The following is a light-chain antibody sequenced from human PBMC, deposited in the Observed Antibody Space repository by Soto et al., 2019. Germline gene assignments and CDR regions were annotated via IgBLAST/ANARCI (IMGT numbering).Light chain of an antibody. CDR2: EDN. V-gene: IGLV6-57*04. CDR1: SGSIASNY. J-gene: IGLJ2*01. Sequence: NFMLTQPHSVSESPGKTVTISCTRSSGSIASNYVQWYQQRPGSAPTTVIYEDNQRPSGVPDRFSGSIDSSSNSASLTISXXXXEDEADYYCQSYDSSNHVVXGGGTKLTVL. CDR3: QSYDSSNHVV.